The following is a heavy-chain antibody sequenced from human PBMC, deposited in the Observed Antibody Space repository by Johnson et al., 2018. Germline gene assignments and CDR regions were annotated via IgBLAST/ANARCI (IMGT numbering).Heavy chain of an antibody. CDR3: ARGVTGTHYFDY. D-gene: IGHD1-20*01. V-gene: IGHV4-39*07. Sequence: QVQLQESGPGLVKXSETXSLXCTVSGDSISSSSYFWGWLRQPPGKGLEWIGRIYYSGSTYYNPSLKSRVTISVDTSKNQFSLRLSSVTAADTAVYYCARGVTGTHYFDYWGQGTLVTVSS. CDR1: GDSISSSSYF. J-gene: IGHJ4*02. CDR2: IYYSGST.